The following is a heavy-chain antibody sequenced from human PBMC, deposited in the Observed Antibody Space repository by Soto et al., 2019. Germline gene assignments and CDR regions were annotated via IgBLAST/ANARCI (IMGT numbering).Heavy chain of an antibody. V-gene: IGHV1-69*13. CDR3: ASGVGSGFDY. Sequence: GSSVKVSWKDSGGTFNSCGISWVRQAPGQGLEWMGGISPIFDTANYAQKFQGRVTITADESTSAAYMELSSLRSGDTPVYYCASGVGSGFDYWGHGTLVTVSS. CDR1: GGTFNSCG. J-gene: IGHJ4*01. D-gene: IGHD6-19*01. CDR2: ISPIFDTA.